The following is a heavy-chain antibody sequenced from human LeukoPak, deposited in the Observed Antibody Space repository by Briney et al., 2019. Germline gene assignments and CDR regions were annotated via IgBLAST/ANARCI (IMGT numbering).Heavy chain of an antibody. V-gene: IGHV1-69*05. D-gene: IGHD6-13*01. CDR3: ASSTNLLAAAGANYYYYYMDV. J-gene: IGHJ6*03. Sequence: SVKVSCKASGGTFSSYAISWVRQAPGQGLEWMGGIIPIFGTANYAQKFQGRVTITTDESTSTAYMELSSLRSEDTAVYYCASSTNLLAAAGANYYYYYMDVWGKGTRSPSP. CDR2: IIPIFGTA. CDR1: GGTFSSYA.